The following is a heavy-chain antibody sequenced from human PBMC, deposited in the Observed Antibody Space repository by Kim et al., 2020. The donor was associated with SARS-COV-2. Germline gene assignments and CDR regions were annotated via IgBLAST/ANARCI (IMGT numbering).Heavy chain of an antibody. D-gene: IGHD2-2*01. CDR2: IYYSGST. CDR3: ARVLPKVVPAAMLNWYFDL. Sequence: SETLSLTCTVSGGSISSSSYYWGWIRQPPGKGLEWIGSIYYSGSTYYNPSLKSRVTISVDTSKNQFSLKLSSVTAADTAAYYCARVLPKVVPAAMLNWYFDLWRRGTLLTVSS. V-gene: IGHV4-39*07. J-gene: IGHJ2*01. CDR1: GGSISSSSYY.